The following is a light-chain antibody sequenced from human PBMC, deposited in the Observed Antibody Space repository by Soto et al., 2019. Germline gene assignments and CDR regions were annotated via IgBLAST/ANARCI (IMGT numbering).Light chain of an antibody. CDR1: SSDVGGYNY. Sequence: QSALTQPASVSGSPGQSITISCTGTSSDVGGYNYVSWYQQHPGKAPKLMIYDVSNRPSGVSNRFSASKAGNTASLTISGLQAEDEGDFYCSSYTSSSTWVFGGGIKLTVL. J-gene: IGLJ3*02. CDR2: DVS. V-gene: IGLV2-14*01. CDR3: SSYTSSSTWV.